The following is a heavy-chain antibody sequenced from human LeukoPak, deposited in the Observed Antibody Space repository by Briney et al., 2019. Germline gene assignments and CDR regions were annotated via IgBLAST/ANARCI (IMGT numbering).Heavy chain of an antibody. Sequence: GGSLRLSCAASGFTVSRNYMSWVRQAPGKGLEWVSVIYTGGSTYYADSVKGRFTISRDNSKNTLYLQMNSLRAEDTAVYYCARQTTYCSSTSCSPNWFDPWGQGTLVTVSS. D-gene: IGHD2-2*01. CDR2: IYTGGST. V-gene: IGHV3-66*04. J-gene: IGHJ5*02. CDR3: ARQTTYCSSTSCSPNWFDP. CDR1: GFTVSRNY.